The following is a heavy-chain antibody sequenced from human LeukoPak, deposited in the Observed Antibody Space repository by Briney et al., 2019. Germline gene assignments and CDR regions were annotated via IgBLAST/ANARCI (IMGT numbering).Heavy chain of an antibody. CDR2: IYYSGST. V-gene: IGHV4-39*07. CDR3: ARVRYFDWLSPFDY. CDR1: GGSISSYY. Sequence: SETLSLTCTVSGGSISSYYWSWIRQPPGKGLEWIGSIYYSGSTYYNPSLKSRVTISVDTSKNQFSLKLSSVTAADTAVYYCARVRYFDWLSPFDYWGQGTLVTVSS. D-gene: IGHD3-9*01. J-gene: IGHJ4*02.